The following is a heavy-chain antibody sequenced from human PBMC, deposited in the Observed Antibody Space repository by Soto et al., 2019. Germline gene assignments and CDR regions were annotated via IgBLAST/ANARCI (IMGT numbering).Heavy chain of an antibody. CDR3: EHTPATHWHGPHFDF. Sequence: SGPTLANPTQPLTLPCTFSGFSLPARGGGVAWIRQPPGKDLEWLAVVYWDEDKWYSPSLKSRLTITKDTSKNQVVLTMTKLDPVDTASYYCEHTPATHWHGPHFDFWGQRTLVTVSS. J-gene: IGHJ4*02. D-gene: IGHD1-1*01. CDR2: VYWDEDK. V-gene: IGHV2-5*02. CDR1: GFSLPARGGG.